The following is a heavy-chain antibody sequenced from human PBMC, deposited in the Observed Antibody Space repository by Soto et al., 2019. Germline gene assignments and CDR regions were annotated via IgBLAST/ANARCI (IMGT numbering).Heavy chain of an antibody. CDR2: IDPSDSYT. J-gene: IGHJ6*02. D-gene: IGHD3-3*01. V-gene: IGHV5-10-1*01. CDR3: ATTTILGPFYYYYGMDV. CDR1: GYSFTSYW. Sequence: PGESLKISCKGSGYSFTSYWISWVRQMPGKGLEWMGRIDPSDSYTNYSPSFQGHVTISADKSISTAYLQWSSLKASDTAMYYCATTTILGPFYYYYGMDVWGQGTTVTVSS.